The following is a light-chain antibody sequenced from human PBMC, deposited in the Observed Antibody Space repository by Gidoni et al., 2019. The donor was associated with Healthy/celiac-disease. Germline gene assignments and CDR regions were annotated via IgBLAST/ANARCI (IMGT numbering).Light chain of an antibody. Sequence: SYVLTQPPSVSVAPGKTARITCGGNNIGSKSVHWYQQKQGQAPVLVIYYDSDRPSGIPERFSGSNSGNTATLTISRVEAGDEADYYCQVWDSSSDHPNVVFGGGTKLTVL. CDR2: YDS. V-gene: IGLV3-21*04. J-gene: IGLJ2*01. CDR3: QVWDSSSDHPNVV. CDR1: NIGSKS.